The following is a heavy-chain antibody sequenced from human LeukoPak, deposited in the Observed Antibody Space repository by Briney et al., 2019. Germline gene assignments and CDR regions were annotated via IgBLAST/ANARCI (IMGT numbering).Heavy chain of an antibody. Sequence: ASVKVSCKASGYTFTSYDINWVRQATGQGLEWMGWMNPNSGNPGYAQKFQGRVTITRNTSISTAYMELSSLRSEDTAVYYCARGVNWGSYRYGSYYFDYWGQGTLVTVSS. CDR3: ARGVNWGSYRYGSYYFDY. CDR1: GYTFTSYD. J-gene: IGHJ4*02. D-gene: IGHD3-16*02. V-gene: IGHV1-8*03. CDR2: MNPNSGNP.